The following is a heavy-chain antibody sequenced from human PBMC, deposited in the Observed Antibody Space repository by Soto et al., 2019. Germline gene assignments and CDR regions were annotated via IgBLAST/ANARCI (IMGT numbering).Heavy chain of an antibody. Sequence: GGSLRLSCAASGFTFSSHGMHWVRQAPGKGLEWVAVISYDGSNKYYADSVKGRFTISRDNSKNTLYLQMNSLRAEDTAVYYCAPWFGAFDYWGQGTLVTVSS. D-gene: IGHD3-10*01. CDR1: GFTFSSHG. V-gene: IGHV3-30*03. CDR3: APWFGAFDY. J-gene: IGHJ4*02. CDR2: ISYDGSNK.